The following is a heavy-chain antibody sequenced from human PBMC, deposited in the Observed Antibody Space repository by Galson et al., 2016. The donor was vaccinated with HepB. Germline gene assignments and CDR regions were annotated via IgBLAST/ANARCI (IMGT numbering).Heavy chain of an antibody. J-gene: IGHJ4*02. Sequence: LEWLGRTYYSSRWNNDYSASVKSRITINLDTPNNLFSLQLSSVTPEDTAVYYCARGRNSAFDSWGQGTLVTVSS. V-gene: IGHV6-1*01. CDR2: TYYSSRWNN. D-gene: IGHD1-14*01. CDR3: ARGRNSAFDS.